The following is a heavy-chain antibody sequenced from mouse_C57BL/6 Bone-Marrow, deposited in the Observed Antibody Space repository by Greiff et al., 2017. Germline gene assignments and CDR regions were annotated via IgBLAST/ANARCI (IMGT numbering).Heavy chain of an antibody. V-gene: IGHV1-69*01. CDR3: ARESSSDWFAY. CDR2: IDPSDSYT. CDR1: GYTFTSYW. D-gene: IGHD1-1*01. J-gene: IGHJ3*01. Sequence: QVQLQQPGAELVMPGASVKLSCKASGYTFTSYWMHWVKQRPGQGLEWIGEIDPSDSYTNYNQKFKGKSTLTVDKSSSTAYMQLSSLTSEDSAVYYCARESSSDWFAYWGQGTLVTVSA.